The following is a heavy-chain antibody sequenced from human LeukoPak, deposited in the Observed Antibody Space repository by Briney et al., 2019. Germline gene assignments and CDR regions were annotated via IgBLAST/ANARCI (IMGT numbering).Heavy chain of an antibody. CDR2: ISSDGYRT. CDR1: GFPFSTYD. D-gene: IGHD3-10*01. CDR3: AKGLGTGSVLARPLHY. V-gene: IGHV3-30*18. Sequence: GGSLRLSCAASGFPFSTYDMHWVRQAPDKGLQWVAVISSDGYRTDYPDSVRGRFTISRDNSKNTVDLQMISVTAEDTAMYFCAKGLGTGSVLARPLHYWGQGTLVTVSS. J-gene: IGHJ4*02.